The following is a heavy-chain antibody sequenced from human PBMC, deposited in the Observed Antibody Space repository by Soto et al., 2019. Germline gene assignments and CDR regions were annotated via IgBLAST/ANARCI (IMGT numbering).Heavy chain of an antibody. V-gene: IGHV4-39*01. J-gene: IGHJ6*02. D-gene: IGHD2-15*01. Sequence: SETLSLTYTVSGGYIISTDHYWGWVRQPPGKGLEWLGSIYFAGSTFHNPALKSRATISVDTSRNQFSLRLTTVTASDTAVYYCARLVFHCLRGSCDDYSFYGLDVWGQGTTVTVSS. CDR3: ARLVFHCLRGSCDDYSFYGLDV. CDR2: IYFAGST. CDR1: GGYIISTDHY.